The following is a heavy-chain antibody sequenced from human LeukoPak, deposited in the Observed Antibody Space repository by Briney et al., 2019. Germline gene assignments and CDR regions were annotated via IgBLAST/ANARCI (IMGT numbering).Heavy chain of an antibody. Sequence: SETLSLTCTVSGHSISSGYYWGWIRQPPGKGLEWIGSIYHSGSTYYNPSLKSRVTISVDTSKNQFSLKLSSVTAADTAVYYCARDLTGSDAFDIWGQGTMVTVSS. V-gene: IGHV4-38-2*02. CDR2: IYHSGST. CDR1: GHSISSGYY. D-gene: IGHD1-26*01. CDR3: ARDLTGSDAFDI. J-gene: IGHJ3*02.